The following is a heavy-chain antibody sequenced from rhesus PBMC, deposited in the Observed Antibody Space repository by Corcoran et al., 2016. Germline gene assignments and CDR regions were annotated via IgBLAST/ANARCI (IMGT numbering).Heavy chain of an antibody. CDR3: ARHGVAGTIVDY. V-gene: IGHV4-65*01. CDR1: GGSISSSNW. D-gene: IGHD1-20*01. Sequence: QVQLQESGPGLVKPSETLSLTCAVSGGSISSSNWWSWIRQSPGKGLEWIGYIYGGSGSTSYNPSLKSRVTISTATSKNQFSLKLSSVTAADTAVYYCARHGVAGTIVDYWGQGVLVTVSS. CDR2: IYGGSGST. J-gene: IGHJ4*01.